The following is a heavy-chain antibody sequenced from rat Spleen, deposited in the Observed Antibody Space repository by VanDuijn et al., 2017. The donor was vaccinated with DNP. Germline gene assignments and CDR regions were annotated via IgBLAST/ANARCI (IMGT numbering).Heavy chain of an antibody. V-gene: IGHV3-3*01. CDR1: GYSITSSYR. CDR2: INSAGST. CDR3: ARAYYGYKAYFDY. D-gene: IGHD1-9*01. J-gene: IGHJ2*01. Sequence: EVQLQESGPGLVRPSQSLSLTCSVTGYSITSSYRWNWIRKFPGNELEWMGYINSAGSTNYNPSLKSRISITRDTSKNQFFLQVNSVTTEDTATYYCARAYYGYKAYFDYWGQGVMVTVSS.